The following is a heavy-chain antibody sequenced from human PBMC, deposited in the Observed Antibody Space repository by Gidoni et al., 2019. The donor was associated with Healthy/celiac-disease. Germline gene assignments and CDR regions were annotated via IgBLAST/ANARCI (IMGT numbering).Heavy chain of an antibody. J-gene: IGHJ4*02. CDR2: ISSSSSYI. Sequence: EVQLVESGGGLVKPGGSLRLSCAASGFTFSSYSMNWVRQAPGKGLEWVSSISSSSSYIYYADSVKGRFTISRDNAKNSLYLQMNSLRAEDTAVYYCARGVYSSSWYDPRAGDYFDYWGQGTLVTVSS. CDR1: GFTFSSYS. V-gene: IGHV3-21*01. D-gene: IGHD6-13*01. CDR3: ARGVYSSSWYDPRAGDYFDY.